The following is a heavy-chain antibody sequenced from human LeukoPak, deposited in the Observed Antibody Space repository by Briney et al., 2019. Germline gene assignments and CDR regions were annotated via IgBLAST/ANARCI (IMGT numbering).Heavy chain of an antibody. CDR2: IYYSGST. CDR3: ARLGPGIAAAGTY. D-gene: IGHD6-13*01. CDR1: GGSISSSSYY. J-gene: IGHJ4*02. V-gene: IGHV4-39*01. Sequence: KTSETLSLTCTVSGGSISSSSYYWGWIRQPPGKGLEWIGSIYYSGSTYYNPSLKSRVTISVDTSKNQFSLKLSSVTAADTAVYYCARLGPGIAAAGTYWGQGTLVTVSS.